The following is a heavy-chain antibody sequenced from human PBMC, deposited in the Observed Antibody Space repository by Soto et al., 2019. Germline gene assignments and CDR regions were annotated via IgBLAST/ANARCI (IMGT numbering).Heavy chain of an antibody. D-gene: IGHD6-6*01. V-gene: IGHV3-23*01. CDR1: GFTFSSYA. Sequence: EVQLLESGGGLVQPGGSLRLSCAASGFTFSSYAMSWVRQAPGKGLEWVSAISGSGGSTYYADSVKGRFTISRDNSKNTLYLQMNSLRAEDTAVYYCAKASSLSLRKYYGMDVWGQGTTVTVYS. J-gene: IGHJ6*02. CDR3: AKASSLSLRKYYGMDV. CDR2: ISGSGGST.